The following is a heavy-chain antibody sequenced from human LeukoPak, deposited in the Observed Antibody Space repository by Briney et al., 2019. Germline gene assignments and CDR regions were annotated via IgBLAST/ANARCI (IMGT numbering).Heavy chain of an antibody. D-gene: IGHD3-16*01. Sequence: ASVKVFCKASGYTFTSYYMHWVRQAPGQGLEWMGIINPSGGSTSYAQKFQGRVTMTRDMSTSTVYMELSSLRSEDTAVYYCARAGGREYYFDYRGQGTLVTVSS. CDR3: ARAGGREYYFDY. CDR2: INPSGGST. CDR1: GYTFTSYY. V-gene: IGHV1-46*01. J-gene: IGHJ4*02.